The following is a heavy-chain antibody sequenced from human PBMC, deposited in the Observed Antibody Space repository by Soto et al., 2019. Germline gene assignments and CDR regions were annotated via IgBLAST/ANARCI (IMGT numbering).Heavy chain of an antibody. CDR3: ARDIGCSGGSCYYSGMDV. Sequence: EVQLVESGGGLVQPGGSLRLSCAASGFTFSSYSMNWVRQAPGKGLEWVSYISSSSSTIYYADSVKGRFTISRDNAKNSLYLQMNSLRDEDTAVYYCARDIGCSGGSCYYSGMDVWGQGTTVTVSS. J-gene: IGHJ6*02. D-gene: IGHD2-15*01. V-gene: IGHV3-48*02. CDR2: ISSSSSTI. CDR1: GFTFSSYS.